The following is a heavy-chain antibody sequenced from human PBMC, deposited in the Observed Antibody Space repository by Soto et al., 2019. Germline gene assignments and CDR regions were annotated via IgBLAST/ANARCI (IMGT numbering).Heavy chain of an antibody. J-gene: IGHJ6*02. V-gene: IGHV1-69*06. Sequence: ASVKVSCKASGGTFSSYAISWVRQAPGQGLEWMGGIIPIFGTANYAQMFQGRVTITADKSTSTAYMELSSLRSEDTAVYYCARRGSDGYNLITRKHYGMDVWGQGNTVTVSS. CDR2: IIPIFGTA. D-gene: IGHD5-12*01. CDR3: ARRGSDGYNLITRKHYGMDV. CDR1: GGTFSSYA.